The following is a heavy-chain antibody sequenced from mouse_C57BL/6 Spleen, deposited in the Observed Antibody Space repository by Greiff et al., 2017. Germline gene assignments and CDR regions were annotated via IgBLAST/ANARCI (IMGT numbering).Heavy chain of an antibody. J-gene: IGHJ2*01. CDR1: GYAFSSYW. CDR2: IYPGDGDT. D-gene: IGHD1-1*01. Sequence: QVHVKQSGAELVKPGASVKISCKASGYAFSSYWMNWVKQRPGKGLEWIGQIYPGDGDTNYNGKFKGKATLTADKSSSTAYMQLSSLTSEDSAVYFCAKGDYGSSYYFDYWGQGTTLTVSS. CDR3: AKGDYGSSYYFDY. V-gene: IGHV1-80*01.